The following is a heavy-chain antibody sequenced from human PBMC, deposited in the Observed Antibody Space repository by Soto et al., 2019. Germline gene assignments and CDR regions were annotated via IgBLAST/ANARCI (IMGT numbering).Heavy chain of an antibody. J-gene: IGHJ4*02. V-gene: IGHV1-3*01. CDR2: INVGNGNT. Sequence: ASVKVSCKASGDTFSTYTITWVRQAPGQRLEWMGWINVGNGNTRYSQKFQGRLTLTRDTPGNTAYLELNSLISEDTAVYYCATPQDYDGCLDSWGQGTLVTVPQ. CDR3: ATPQDYDGCLDS. CDR1: GDTFSTYT. D-gene: IGHD3-22*01.